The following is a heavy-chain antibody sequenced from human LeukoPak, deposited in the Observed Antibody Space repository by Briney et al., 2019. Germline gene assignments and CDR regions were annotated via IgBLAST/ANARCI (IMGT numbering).Heavy chain of an antibody. J-gene: IGHJ2*01. V-gene: IGHV1-18*01. CDR3: ARAGIAVAGGNWYFDL. D-gene: IGHD6-19*01. CDR2: ISAYNGNT. Sequence: GASVKVSCKASGYTFSNYATHWVRQAPGQRFEWMGWISAYNGNTNYAQKLQGRVTMTTDTSTSTAYMELRSLRSDDTAVYYCARAGIAVAGGNWYFDLWGRGTLVTVSS. CDR1: GYTFSNYA.